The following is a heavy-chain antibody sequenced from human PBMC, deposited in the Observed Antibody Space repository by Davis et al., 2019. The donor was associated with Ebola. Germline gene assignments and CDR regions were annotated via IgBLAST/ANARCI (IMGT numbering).Heavy chain of an antibody. D-gene: IGHD4-23*01. J-gene: IGHJ3*01. CDR1: GFAFRESW. CDR3: APTDTSGNEAFDL. CDR2: ITGDGSAT. V-gene: IGHV3-74*01. Sequence: GESLKISCAASGFAFRESWMHWVRQAPGKGLVRVSRITGDGSATNYADSVEGRFTISRDNARNTLYLQMTSLRAEDTALYYCAPTDTSGNEAFDLWGRGTMVTVSS.